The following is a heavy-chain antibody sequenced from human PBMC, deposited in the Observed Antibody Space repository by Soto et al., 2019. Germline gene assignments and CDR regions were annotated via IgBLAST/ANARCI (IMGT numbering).Heavy chain of an antibody. CDR1: GFTVSSNY. CDR3: ASGVGYCSGGSGYPYKDV. J-gene: IGHJ6*04. CDR2: IYSGGSR. V-gene: IGHV3-66*01. Sequence: VQLVESGGGLVQPGGSLRLSCAASGFTVSSNYMSWVRQAPGKGLEWVSVIYSGGSRYYADSVKGRFTISRDNSKNTLYLQMNSLRAEDTAVYYCASGVGYCSGGSGYPYKDVWGKGTTVTVSS. D-gene: IGHD2-15*01.